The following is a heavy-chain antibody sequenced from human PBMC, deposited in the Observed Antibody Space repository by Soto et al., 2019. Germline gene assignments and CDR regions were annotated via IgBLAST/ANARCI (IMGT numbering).Heavy chain of an antibody. CDR3: VKDPNWEWGY. CDR1: GFTFRNHY. D-gene: IGHD1-1*01. J-gene: IGHJ4*02. Sequence: GGLILSCVASGFTFRNHYMNWVLQPPGKGLEYVANINGPATSTSYADAVKGRFTISRDNSKETLYLELNSLRVEDTAVYYCVKDPNWEWGYWGQGTLVTVSS. CDR2: INGPATST. V-gene: IGHV3-23*01.